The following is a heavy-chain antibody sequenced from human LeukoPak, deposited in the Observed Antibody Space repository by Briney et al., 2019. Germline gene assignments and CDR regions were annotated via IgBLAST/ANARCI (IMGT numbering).Heavy chain of an antibody. Sequence: GSLRLSCAASGFTFSSYAMSWVRQPPGKGLEWIGEISHSGSTNYNPSLKSRVTISVDTSKNQFSLKLRSVTAADTAVYYCAYCSSTTCYSRGGRLGYWGQGTLVTVSS. CDR3: AYCSSTTCYSRGGRLGY. CDR2: ISHSGST. J-gene: IGHJ4*02. D-gene: IGHD2-2*01. CDR1: GFTFSSYA. V-gene: IGHV4-34*08.